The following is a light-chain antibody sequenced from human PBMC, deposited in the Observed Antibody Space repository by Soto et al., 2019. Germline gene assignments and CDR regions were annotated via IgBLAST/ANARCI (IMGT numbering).Light chain of an antibody. CDR3: SSYTTSGPLSTV. CDR2: DVS. CDR1: NSDVGGYNY. J-gene: IGLJ7*01. V-gene: IGLV2-14*01. Sequence: QSALTQPASVSGSPGQSVTISCTGTNSDVGGYNYVSWYQQHPGKAPTLIIYDVSNRPSGISDRFSGSKSGNTASLTISGLQAEDDADYYCSSYTTSGPLSTVFGGGTQLTVL.